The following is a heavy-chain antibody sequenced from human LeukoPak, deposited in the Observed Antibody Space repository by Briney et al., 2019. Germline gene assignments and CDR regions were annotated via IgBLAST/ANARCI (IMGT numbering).Heavy chain of an antibody. J-gene: IGHJ4*02. V-gene: IGHV4-59*08. CDR2: IYYSGST. CDR3: ARHSNWNYDY. CDR1: GXSISSYY. Sequence: PSETLSLTCTVSGXSISSYYWSWIRQPPGKGLEWIGYIYYSGSTNYNPSLKSRVTISLDTSKNQFSLKLSSMTAADTAVYYCARHSNWNYDYWGQGTLVTVSS. D-gene: IGHD1-7*01.